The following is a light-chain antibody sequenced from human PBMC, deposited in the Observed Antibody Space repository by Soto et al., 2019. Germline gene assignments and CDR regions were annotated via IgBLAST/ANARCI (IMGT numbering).Light chain of an antibody. Sequence: QSALTQPPSASGSPGQSVTISCTGTSSDVGAYNYVSWYQQHPGKAPKLMIYEVSKRPSGVPDRFSGSKSGNTASLTVSGLQAEDEADYYCSSYASSNNLFGTGTKVTVL. V-gene: IGLV2-8*01. J-gene: IGLJ1*01. CDR1: SSDVGAYNY. CDR3: SSYASSNNL. CDR2: EVS.